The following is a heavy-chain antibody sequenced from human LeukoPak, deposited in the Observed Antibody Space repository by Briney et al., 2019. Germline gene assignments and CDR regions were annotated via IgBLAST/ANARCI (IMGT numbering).Heavy chain of an antibody. CDR1: GGSISSSSYY. Sequence: SETLSLTCTVSGGSISSSSYYWGWIRQPPGKGLEWIGSIYYSGSTYYNPSLKSRVTISVDTSKNQFSLKLSSVTAADTAVYYCARQKRRQWLDRTGNNCFDYWGQGTLVTVSS. CDR2: IYYSGST. D-gene: IGHD6-19*01. CDR3: ARQKRRQWLDRTGNNCFDY. V-gene: IGHV4-39*01. J-gene: IGHJ4*02.